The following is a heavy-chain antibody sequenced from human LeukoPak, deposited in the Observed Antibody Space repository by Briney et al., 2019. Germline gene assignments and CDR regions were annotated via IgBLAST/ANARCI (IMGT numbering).Heavy chain of an antibody. CDR2: MSPNSGNT. CDR3: ARSSGSYYRPFYFDY. CDR1: GYTFTTYD. J-gene: IGHJ4*02. D-gene: IGHD3-10*01. V-gene: IGHV1-8*01. Sequence: GASVKVSCKASGYTFTTYDINWVRQATGQGLEWMGWMSPNSGNTGYAQKFQGRVTITADESTSTAYMELSSLRSEDTAVYYCARSSGSYYRPFYFDYWGQGTLVTVSS.